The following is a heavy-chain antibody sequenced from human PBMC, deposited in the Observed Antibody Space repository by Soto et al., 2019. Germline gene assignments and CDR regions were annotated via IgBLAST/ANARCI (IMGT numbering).Heavy chain of an antibody. CDR3: ATYGSGSYKPTTFDY. J-gene: IGHJ4*02. D-gene: IGHD3-10*01. Sequence: PSATLSLTCTVSGGSISSGDYYWSWIRQHPGKGLEWIGYIYYSGSTYYNPSLKSRVTISVDTSKNQFSLKLSSVTAADTAVYYCATYGSGSYKPTTFDYWGQGTLVTVSS. CDR2: IYYSGST. V-gene: IGHV4-31*03. CDR1: GGSISSGDYY.